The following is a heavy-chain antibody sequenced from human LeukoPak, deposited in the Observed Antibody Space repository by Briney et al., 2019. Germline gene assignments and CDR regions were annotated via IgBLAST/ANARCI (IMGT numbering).Heavy chain of an antibody. J-gene: IGHJ4*02. D-gene: IGHD3-22*01. Sequence: GGSLRLSCAASGFTFSDYYMSWIRQAPGKGLEWVSYISSSSSYTNYADSVKGRFTISRDNAKNSLYLQMNSLRAEDMAVYYCARTPYYYDSSGYPEYYFDYWGQGTLVTVSS. CDR1: GFTFSDYY. CDR2: ISSSSSYT. V-gene: IGHV3-11*06. CDR3: ARTPYYYDSSGYPEYYFDY.